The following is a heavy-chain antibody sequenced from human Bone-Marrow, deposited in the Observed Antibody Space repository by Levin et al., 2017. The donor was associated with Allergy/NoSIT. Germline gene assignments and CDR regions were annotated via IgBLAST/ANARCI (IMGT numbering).Heavy chain of an antibody. J-gene: IGHJ4*01. CDR3: AKGIPVTATPKHNFDY. CDR2: LSSRGDDA. Sequence: GSLRLSCAASGFTFSNFAMTWVRQAPGKGLQWVATLSSRGDDAYYAESVRGRFTISRDNSKSSLFLHLNSLRVGDTAYYYWAKGIPVTATPKHNFDYWGHRALVTVAS. CDR1: GFTFSNFA. D-gene: IGHD2-21*02. V-gene: IGHV3-23*01.